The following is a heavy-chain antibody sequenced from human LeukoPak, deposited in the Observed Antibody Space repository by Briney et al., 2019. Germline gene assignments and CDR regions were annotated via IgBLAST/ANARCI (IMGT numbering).Heavy chain of an antibody. CDR3: ARDHYGSGSYYTDY. CDR1: GFTFSSYS. CDR2: ISSSSSTI. V-gene: IGHV3-48*04. D-gene: IGHD3-10*01. Sequence: GGSLRLSRAASGFTFSSYSMNWVRQAPGKGLEWVSYISSSSSTIYYADSVKGRFTISRDNAKNSLYLQMNSLRAEDTAVYYCARDHYGSGSYYTDYWGQGTLVTVSS. J-gene: IGHJ4*02.